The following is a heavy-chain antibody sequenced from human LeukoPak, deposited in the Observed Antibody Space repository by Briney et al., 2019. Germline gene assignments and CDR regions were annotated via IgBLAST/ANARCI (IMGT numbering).Heavy chain of an antibody. CDR1: GFTFSSYA. CDR2: ISYDGSNK. V-gene: IGHV3-30*04. Sequence: GGSLRLFCAASGFTFSSYAMHWVRQAPGKGLEWVAVISYDGSNKYYADSVKGRFTISRDNSKNTLYLQMNSLRAEDTAVYYCAKLPYSSSSGGVDYWGQGTLVTVSS. CDR3: AKLPYSSSSGGVDY. J-gene: IGHJ4*02. D-gene: IGHD6-6*01.